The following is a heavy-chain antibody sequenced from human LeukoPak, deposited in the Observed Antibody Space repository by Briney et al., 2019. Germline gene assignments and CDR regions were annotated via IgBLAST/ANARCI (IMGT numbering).Heavy chain of an antibody. J-gene: IGHJ4*02. Sequence: GGSLRLSCAASGFPFSNYAMNWVRQAPGKGLEWVSGVSGSGGSTYYSDSVKGRFTISRDNSKNTVYLQMNSLRAEDTAVYYCAKTAYYYDSSGYYQIYYFDYWGQGTLVTVSS. CDR1: GFPFSNYA. CDR2: VSGSGGST. CDR3: AKTAYYYDSSGYYQIYYFDY. D-gene: IGHD3-22*01. V-gene: IGHV3-23*01.